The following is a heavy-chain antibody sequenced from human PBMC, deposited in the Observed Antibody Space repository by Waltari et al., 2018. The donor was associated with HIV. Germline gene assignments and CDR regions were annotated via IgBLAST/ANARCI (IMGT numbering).Heavy chain of an antibody. CDR2: IYTSGST. V-gene: IGHV4-61*02. CDR1: GGSISSGSYY. CDR3: ARDPVAGWGIDY. J-gene: IGHJ4*02. Sequence: QVQLQESGPGLVKPSQTLSLTCTVSGGSISSGSYYWRWLRQPAGKGLEWIGRIYTSGSTNYNPSLKSRVTISVDTSKNQFSLKLSSVTAADTAVYYCARDPVAGWGIDYWGQGTLVTVSS. D-gene: IGHD6-19*01.